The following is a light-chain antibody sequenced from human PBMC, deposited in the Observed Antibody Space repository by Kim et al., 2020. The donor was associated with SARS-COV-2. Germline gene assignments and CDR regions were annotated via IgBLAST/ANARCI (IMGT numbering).Light chain of an antibody. Sequence: VCPGQTASITCSGDKLGDKYACWYQQKPGQSPVLLIYQGAKRPSGIPERFSGSSSGNTATLTISGTQAMDEADYYCQAWDSSTEVFGGGTQLTVL. CDR2: QGA. J-gene: IGLJ3*02. CDR1: KLGDKY. V-gene: IGLV3-1*01. CDR3: QAWDSSTEV.